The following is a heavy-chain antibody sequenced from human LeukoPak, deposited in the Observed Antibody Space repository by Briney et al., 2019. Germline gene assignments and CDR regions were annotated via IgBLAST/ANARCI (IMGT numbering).Heavy chain of an antibody. CDR1: GGTFSSYA. V-gene: IGHV1-69*13. Sequence: SVKVSCKASGGTFSSYAISWVRQAPGQGLEWMGGIIPIFGTANYAQKFQGRVTITADESTSTAYMELSSLRSEDTAVYYCAREGAAEAKNFDYWGQGTLVTVSS. D-gene: IGHD6-13*01. J-gene: IGHJ4*02. CDR2: IIPIFGTA. CDR3: AREGAAEAKNFDY.